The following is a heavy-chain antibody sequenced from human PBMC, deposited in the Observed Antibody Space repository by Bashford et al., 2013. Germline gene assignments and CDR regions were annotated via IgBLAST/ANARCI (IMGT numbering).Heavy chain of an antibody. V-gene: IGHV1-69*01. CDR2: IIPIFGTA. CDR3: ARLGVIVGATRWFDP. D-gene: IGHD1-26*01. J-gene: IGHJ5*02. Sequence: VRQAPGQGLEWMGGIIPIFGTANYAQKFQGRVTITADESTSTAYMELSSLRSEDTAVYYCARLGVIVGATRWFDPVGPGNPGHRLL.